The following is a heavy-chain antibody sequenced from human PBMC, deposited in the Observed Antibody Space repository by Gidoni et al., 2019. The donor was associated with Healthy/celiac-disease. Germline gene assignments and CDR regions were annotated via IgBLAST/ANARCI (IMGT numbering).Heavy chain of an antibody. CDR3: AREDHYDILTGYYPSYNYFYYYGMDV. CDR1: GFTFSSYA. V-gene: IGHV3-30-3*01. CDR2: ISYDGSNK. J-gene: IGHJ6*02. Sequence: QVQLVESGGGVVQPGRSLRLSCAASGFTFSSYAMHWVRQAPGKGLEWVAVISYDGSNKYYADSVKGRFTISRDNSKNTLYLQMNSRRAEDTAVYYCAREDHYDILTGYYPSYNYFYYYGMDVWGQGTTVTVSS. D-gene: IGHD3-9*01.